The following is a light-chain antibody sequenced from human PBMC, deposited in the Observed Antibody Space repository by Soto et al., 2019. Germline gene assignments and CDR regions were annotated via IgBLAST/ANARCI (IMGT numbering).Light chain of an antibody. J-gene: IGKJ5*01. CDR3: QQYNNWPPLT. CDR1: QSVSSN. V-gene: IGKV3-15*01. CDR2: GAS. Sequence: EIVMTQSPATLSVSPGERATLSCRASQSVSSNLAWYQQKPGQAPRLLIYGASTRATGIPARFSGSGSGTEFTRTISSLQSQDFAVYYCQQYNNWPPLTFGQGTRLEI.